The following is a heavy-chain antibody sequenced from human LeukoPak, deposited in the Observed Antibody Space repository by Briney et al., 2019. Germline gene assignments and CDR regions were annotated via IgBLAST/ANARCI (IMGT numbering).Heavy chain of an antibody. Sequence: SETLSLTCTVSGGSISCSSYYWGWIRQPPGKGLEWIGSIYYSGSTYYNPSLKSRVNISVDTSKNQFSLKLSSVTAADTAVYYCARAPSRSSVGAFDYWGQGTLVTVSS. D-gene: IGHD6-6*01. V-gene: IGHV4-39*07. CDR2: IYYSGST. J-gene: IGHJ4*02. CDR3: ARAPSRSSVGAFDY. CDR1: GGSISCSSYY.